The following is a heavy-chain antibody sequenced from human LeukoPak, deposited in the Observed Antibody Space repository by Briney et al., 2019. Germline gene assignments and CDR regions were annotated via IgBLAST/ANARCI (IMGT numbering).Heavy chain of an antibody. CDR2: IGSSGGGI. CDR3: AKDEDTAIGSDY. J-gene: IGHJ4*02. D-gene: IGHD5-18*01. Sequence: GGSLRLSCAASGFTFSTYTMYWVRHPPGKRLEWVSIIGSSGGGIHYADSVRGRFTISRDNSKNTLYLQMNSLRAEDTAVYYCAKDEDTAIGSDYWGQGTLVTVSS. CDR1: GFTFSTYT. V-gene: IGHV3-23*01.